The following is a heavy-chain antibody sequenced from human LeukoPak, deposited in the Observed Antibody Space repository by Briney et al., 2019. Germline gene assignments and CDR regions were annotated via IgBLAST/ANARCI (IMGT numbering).Heavy chain of an antibody. CDR2: INQSGST. CDR3: ARDFDSSGYYPFY. CDR1: GGSFSDYY. J-gene: IGHJ4*02. Sequence: SETLTLTCAVSGGSFSDYYWSWIRQSPGRGLEWIGEINQSGSTDYNPSLKSRVIISMDASKTQFSLNLSSVTAADTAVYYCARDFDSSGYYPFYWGQGTPVTVSS. V-gene: IGHV4-34*01. D-gene: IGHD3-22*01.